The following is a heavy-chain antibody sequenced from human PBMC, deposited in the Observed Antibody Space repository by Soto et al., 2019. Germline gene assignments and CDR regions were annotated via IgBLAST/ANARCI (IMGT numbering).Heavy chain of an antibody. D-gene: IGHD6-19*01. CDR1: GGSFSGYY. J-gene: IGHJ3*02. Sequence: SETRSRTCAVDGGSFSGYYWTWIRQPPGTGLEWGGEMNHSGSTNYNPSPKSRVTRSVDKSKNQSSLTVRSVTAAHTAIYYCARVRSDGWFWAFDMWGRGTMVTVSS. CDR3: ARVRSDGWFWAFDM. V-gene: IGHV4-34*01. CDR2: MNHSGST.